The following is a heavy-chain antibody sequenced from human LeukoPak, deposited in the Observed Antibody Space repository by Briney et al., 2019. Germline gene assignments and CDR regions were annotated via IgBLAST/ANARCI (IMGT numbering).Heavy chain of an antibody. CDR3: ANGRFGELLAEYFQH. CDR2: ISWNSGSI. Sequence: GRSLRLSCAASGFTFDDYAMHWVRQAPGKGLEWVSGISWNSGSIGYADSAKGRFTISRDNAKNSLYLQMNSLRAEDTALYYCANGRFGELLAEYFQHWGQGTLVTVSS. V-gene: IGHV3-9*01. CDR1: GFTFDDYA. J-gene: IGHJ1*01. D-gene: IGHD3-10*01.